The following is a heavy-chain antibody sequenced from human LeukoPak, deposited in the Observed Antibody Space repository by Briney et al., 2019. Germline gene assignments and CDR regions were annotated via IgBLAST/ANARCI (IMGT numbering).Heavy chain of an antibody. J-gene: IGHJ3*02. Sequence: GGSLRLSCAASGFTFSSYAMHWVRQAPGKGLEYVSAISSNGGSTYYANSVKGRFTISRDNSKNTLYLQMGSLRAEDMAVYYCARETPPMYRGAFDIWGQGTMVTVSS. V-gene: IGHV3-64*01. CDR1: GFTFSSYA. CDR3: ARETPPMYRGAFDI. CDR2: ISSNGGST. D-gene: IGHD2-15*01.